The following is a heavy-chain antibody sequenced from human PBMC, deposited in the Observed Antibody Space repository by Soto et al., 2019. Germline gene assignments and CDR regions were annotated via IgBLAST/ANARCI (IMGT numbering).Heavy chain of an antibody. Sequence: GASVKVSCKASGYAFSYYYLHWVRQAPGQGREWMGWINPKNGDTIFAQKFQGRVTMTRDTSTSTAHMELTSLRFDDTAVYYCARHSGYDYVFDYWGQGTLVTVSS. D-gene: IGHD5-12*01. CDR2: INPKNGDT. CDR3: ARHSGYDYVFDY. V-gene: IGHV1-2*02. J-gene: IGHJ4*02. CDR1: GYAFSYYY.